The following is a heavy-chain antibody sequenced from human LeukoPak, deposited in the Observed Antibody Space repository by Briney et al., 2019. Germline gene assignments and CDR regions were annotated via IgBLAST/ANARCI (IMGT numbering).Heavy chain of an antibody. CDR3: ARDRRQGSGWPTINWFDP. J-gene: IGHJ5*02. CDR2: INPNSGGT. Sequence: ASVKVSCKASGYNFTGYYMHWVRQAPGQGLEWMGWINPNSGGTNYAQKFQGRVTMTRDTSISTAYMELSRLRSDDTAVYYCARDRRQGSGWPTINWFDPWGQGTLVTVSS. V-gene: IGHV1-2*02. CDR1: GYNFTGYY. D-gene: IGHD6-19*01.